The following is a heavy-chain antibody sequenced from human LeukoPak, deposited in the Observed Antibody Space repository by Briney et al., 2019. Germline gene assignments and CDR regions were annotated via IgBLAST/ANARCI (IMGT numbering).Heavy chain of an antibody. CDR1: GGSFSGYY. V-gene: IGHV4-34*01. J-gene: IGHJ5*02. CDR2: INHSGST. D-gene: IGHD6-13*01. Sequence: PSETLSLTCAVYGGSFSGYYCSWIRQPPGEGLEWIGEINHSGSTNYNPSLKSRVTISVDTSKNQFSLKLRAVTAEDTAVYYCARYSSSFGIDPWGQGTLVTVSS. CDR3: ARYSSSFGIDP.